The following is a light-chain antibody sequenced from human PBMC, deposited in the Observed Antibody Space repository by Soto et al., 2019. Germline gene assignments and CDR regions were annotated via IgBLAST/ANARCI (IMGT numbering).Light chain of an antibody. CDR3: SSYTSSSTSAV. CDR2: DVS. J-gene: IGLJ2*01. CDR1: SSDVGGYNY. Sequence: QSALTQPASVSGSPGQSITISCTGTSSDVGGYNYVSWYQQHPGKAPKLMIYDVSIRPSGVSNRFSGSKSGNTASLTISGLQAEDEADYYCSSYTSSSTSAVFGGGTKLTVL. V-gene: IGLV2-14*01.